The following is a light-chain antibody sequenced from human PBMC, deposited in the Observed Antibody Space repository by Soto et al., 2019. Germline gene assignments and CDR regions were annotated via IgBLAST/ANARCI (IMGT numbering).Light chain of an antibody. J-gene: IGKJ2*01. Sequence: DIQMTQSPSSLSASVGDRVTITCRASQSISSYLNWYQQKPGKAPKLLIYAASSLQSGVPSRFSGSGSGTDFTLTISSLQPEDFGTYYCYQSYTTPPYTFGQGTKLEI. CDR3: YQSYTTPPYT. CDR2: AAS. CDR1: QSISSY. V-gene: IGKV1-39*01.